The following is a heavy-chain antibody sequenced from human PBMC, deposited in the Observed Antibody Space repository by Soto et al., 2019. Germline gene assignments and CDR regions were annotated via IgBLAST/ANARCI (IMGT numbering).Heavy chain of an antibody. J-gene: IGHJ4*02. CDR2: FDPEDGET. CDR3: ATALGYCSGGSCYDGY. D-gene: IGHD2-15*01. Sequence: AASVKVSCKVSGYTLTEVSMHWVRQAPGKGLEWMGGFDPEDGETIYAQKFQGRVTMTEDTSTDTAYMELSSLRSEDTAVYYCATALGYCSGGSCYDGYWGQGTLVTVSS. CDR1: GYTLTEVS. V-gene: IGHV1-24*01.